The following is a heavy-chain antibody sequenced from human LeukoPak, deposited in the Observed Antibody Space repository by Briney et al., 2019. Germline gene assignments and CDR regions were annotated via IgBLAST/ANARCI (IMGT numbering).Heavy chain of an antibody. J-gene: IGHJ5*02. CDR2: IYYSGST. CDR3: AGMYEYSSSSWFDP. V-gene: IGHV4-59*01. D-gene: IGHD6-6*01. Sequence: PSETLSLTCTVPGGSISSYYWSWIRQPPGKGLEWIGYIYYSGSTNYNPSLKSRVTISVDTSKKQFSLKLSSVTAADTVVYYCAGMYEYSSSSWFDPWGQGTLVTVSS. CDR1: GGSISSYY.